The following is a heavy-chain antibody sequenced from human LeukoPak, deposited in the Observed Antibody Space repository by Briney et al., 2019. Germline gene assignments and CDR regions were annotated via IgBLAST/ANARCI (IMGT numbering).Heavy chain of an antibody. CDR1: GFTFSSYG. CDR2: IKSKTDGGTT. Sequence: GRSLRLSCAASGFTFSSYGMHWVRQAPGKGLEWVGRIKSKTDGGTTDYAAPVKGRFTISRDDSKNTLYLQMNSLKTEDTAVYYCTTGPTRYFDWLLYDPIDYWGQGTLVTVSS. CDR3: TTGPTRYFDWLLYDPIDY. J-gene: IGHJ4*02. V-gene: IGHV3-15*01. D-gene: IGHD3-9*01.